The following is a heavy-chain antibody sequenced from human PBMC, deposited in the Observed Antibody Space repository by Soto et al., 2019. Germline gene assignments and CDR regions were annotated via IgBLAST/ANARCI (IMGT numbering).Heavy chain of an antibody. CDR1: GFTFSNAW. CDR3: TTHYYDILTGPVDY. CDR2: IKSKTDGGKT. D-gene: IGHD3-9*01. Sequence: GGSLRLSCAASGFTFSNAWMNWVRQAPGKGLEWVGRIKSKTDGGKTDYPAPVKGRFTISRDDSKNTLYLQMNSLKTEDTAVYYCTTHYYDILTGPVDYWGQGTLVTVSS. J-gene: IGHJ4*02. V-gene: IGHV3-15*07.